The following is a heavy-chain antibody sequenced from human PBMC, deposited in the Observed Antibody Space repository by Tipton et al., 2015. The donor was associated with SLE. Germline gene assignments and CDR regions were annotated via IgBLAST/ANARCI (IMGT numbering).Heavy chain of an antibody. V-gene: IGHV3-48*03. CDR3: AREMIFTGGDAADI. D-gene: IGHD3-9*01. CDR2: ITSSGSDI. CDR1: GFTFSSYE. Sequence: SLRLSCAASGFTFSSYEMNWVRQAPGMGLEWISYITSSGSDIRYADSVKGRFTTSRDNAKNSLFLQMNSLRAEDTAVYYCAREMIFTGGDAADIWGQGTLVTVSS. J-gene: IGHJ3*02.